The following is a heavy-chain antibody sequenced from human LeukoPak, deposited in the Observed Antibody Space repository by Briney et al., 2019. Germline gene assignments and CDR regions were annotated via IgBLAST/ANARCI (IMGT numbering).Heavy chain of an antibody. CDR2: IIPIFGTA. CDR1: GGTFSSYA. J-gene: IGHJ6*03. Sequence: GASVKVSCKASGGTFSSYAISWVRQAPGQGLEWMGGIIPIFGTANYAQKFQGRVTITTDESTSTAYMELSSLRSEDTAVYYCASPNPRTTVTTDYYYYMDVWGKGTTVTVSS. CDR3: ASPNPRTTVTTDYYYYMDV. D-gene: IGHD4-17*01. V-gene: IGHV1-69*05.